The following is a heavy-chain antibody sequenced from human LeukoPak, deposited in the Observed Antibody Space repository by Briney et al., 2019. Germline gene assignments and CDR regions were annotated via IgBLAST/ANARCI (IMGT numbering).Heavy chain of an antibody. V-gene: IGHV3-15*01. Sequence: GGSLRLSCAASGFTFSSYSMNWVRQAPGKGLEWVGLIKSKTNGGTRDYAAPVKGRFTISRDDSNNILYLQMNSLIHEDTAVYYCVTELSGSFPTWGQGTLLTVSS. CDR2: IKSKTNGGTR. CDR1: GFTFSSYS. CDR3: VTELSGSFPT. J-gene: IGHJ4*02. D-gene: IGHD1-26*01.